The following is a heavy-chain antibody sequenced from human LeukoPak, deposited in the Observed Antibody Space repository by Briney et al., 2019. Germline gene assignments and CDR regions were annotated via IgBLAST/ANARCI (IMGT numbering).Heavy chain of an antibody. CDR3: ARDFDYYGSGSYLA. CDR1: GFPFNAYW. J-gene: IGHJ5*02. Sequence: GGSLRLSCAASGFPFNAYWMTWVRQAPGKGLEWVANIKQDGSEKYYVDSVKGRFTISRDNAKNSLYLQMNSLRAEDTAVYYCARDFDYYGSGSYLAWGQGTLVTVSS. CDR2: IKQDGSEK. D-gene: IGHD3-10*01. V-gene: IGHV3-7*01.